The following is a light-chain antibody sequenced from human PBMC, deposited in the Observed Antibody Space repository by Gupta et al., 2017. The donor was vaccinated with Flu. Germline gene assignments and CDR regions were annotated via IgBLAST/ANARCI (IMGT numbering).Light chain of an antibody. CDR3: CSYAGGGTSV. CDR1: SSDVGSYDL. Sequence: QSALTQPDSVSGSPGQSLTLSWTGTSSDVGSYDLVSWYQQHPGKAPRLIIYEVNNRPSGLSTRFSGSKSANTASLTVSGLQAEDEADYYCCSYAGGGTSVFGTGTKVTVL. J-gene: IGLJ1*01. V-gene: IGLV2-23*02. CDR2: EVN.